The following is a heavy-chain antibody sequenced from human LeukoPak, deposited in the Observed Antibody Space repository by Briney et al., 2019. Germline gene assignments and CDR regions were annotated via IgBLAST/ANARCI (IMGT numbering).Heavy chain of an antibody. CDR2: INHSGST. J-gene: IGHJ6*04. CDR1: GGSFSGYY. CDR3: ARGEDNYYYGMDV. Sequence: SETLSLSCAVYGGSFSGYYWSWIRQPPGKGLEWIGEINHSGSTNYNPSLKSRVTVSVDTSKNQFSLKLRSVTAADTAVYCCARGEDNYYYGMDVWGKGTTVTVSS. V-gene: IGHV4-34*01.